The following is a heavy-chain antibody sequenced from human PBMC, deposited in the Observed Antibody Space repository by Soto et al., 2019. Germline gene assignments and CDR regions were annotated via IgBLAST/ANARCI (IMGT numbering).Heavy chain of an antibody. CDR3: AKALRSSLNFFYYMDV. CDR2: LGGDGFTT. CDR1: GFTFGSYA. J-gene: IGHJ6*03. D-gene: IGHD2-2*01. V-gene: IGHV3-23*01. Sequence: EVQLLESGGNLVEPGGSLRLSCVVSGFTFGSYAMSWVRQAPEKGPEWVAILGGDGFTTYYADSVRGRFTTSGDKSKSTLFLQMNSLRADDTGVHYCAKALRSSLNFFYYMDVWGRGTSVIVSS.